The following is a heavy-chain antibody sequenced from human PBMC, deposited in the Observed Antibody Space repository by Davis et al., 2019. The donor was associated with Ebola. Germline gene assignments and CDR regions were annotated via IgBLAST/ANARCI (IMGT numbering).Heavy chain of an antibody. CDR3: ARDLGYYDFWSGYGGFDP. CDR2: IWYDGSNK. CDR1: GFTFSGSA. Sequence: GESLKISCAASGFTFSGSAMHWVRQAPGKGLEWVAVIWYDGSNKYYADSVKGRFTISRDNSKNTLYLQMNSLRAEDTAVYYCARDLGYYDFWSGYGGFDPWGQGTLVTVSS. J-gene: IGHJ5*02. V-gene: IGHV3-33*08. D-gene: IGHD3-3*01.